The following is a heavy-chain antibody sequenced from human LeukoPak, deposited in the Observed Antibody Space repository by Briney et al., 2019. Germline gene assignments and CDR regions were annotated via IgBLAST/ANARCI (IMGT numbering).Heavy chain of an antibody. CDR1: GGSISSYY. CDR2: INHSGST. V-gene: IGHV4-34*01. J-gene: IGHJ4*02. CDR3: ARGRNFDRLGY. Sequence: SETLSLTCTVSGGSISSYYWSWIRQPAGKGLEWIGEINHSGSTNYNPSLKSRVTISVDTSKNQFSLKLSSVTAADTAVYYCARGRNFDRLGYWGQGTLVTVSS. D-gene: IGHD3-9*01.